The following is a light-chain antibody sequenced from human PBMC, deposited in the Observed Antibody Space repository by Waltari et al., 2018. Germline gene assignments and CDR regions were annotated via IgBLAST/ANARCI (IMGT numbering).Light chain of an antibody. J-gene: IGLJ2*01. CDR1: TRDVGRYNY. CDR2: EVT. Sequence: QSALTQPASVSGSPGQSITISCTGTTRDVGRYNYVSWYQCHPGKAPELIIYEVTKRPPGVSDRFSGSKSGNTASLGISGLQPEDEADYYCSSYTSIKTPYVVFGGGTKVTVL. CDR3: SSYTSIKTPYVV. V-gene: IGLV2-14*01.